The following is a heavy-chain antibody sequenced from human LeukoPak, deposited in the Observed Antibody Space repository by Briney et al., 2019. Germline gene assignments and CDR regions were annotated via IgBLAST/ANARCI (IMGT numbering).Heavy chain of an antibody. V-gene: IGHV2-5*01. CDR1: GFSLSTGGVG. J-gene: IGHJ4*02. CDR2: IYWNDGK. D-gene: IGHD3-3*01. CDR3: VHTVLRSPDS. Sequence: SGPTLVNPTQTLTLTCTFSGFSLSTGGVGVGWIRQPPGKALEWLALIYWNDGKWHSTSLKSRLMITKDTSKNQVVLIMTNVDPVDTATYYCVHTVLRSPDSWGQGTLVTVSS.